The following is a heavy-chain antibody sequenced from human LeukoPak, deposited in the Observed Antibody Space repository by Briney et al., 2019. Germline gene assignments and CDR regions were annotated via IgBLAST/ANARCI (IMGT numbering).Heavy chain of an antibody. D-gene: IGHD6-13*01. J-gene: IGHJ4*02. Sequence: PGRSLRLSCAASGFTFISYGMHWVRQAPGKGLEWVAVIWYDGSYKYYVDSVKGRFTISRDNSKNTLYLQMNSLRAEDTAVYYCARDHGYSSSFFDYWGQGTLVTVSS. CDR3: ARDHGYSSSFFDY. V-gene: IGHV3-33*08. CDR1: GFTFISYG. CDR2: IWYDGSYK.